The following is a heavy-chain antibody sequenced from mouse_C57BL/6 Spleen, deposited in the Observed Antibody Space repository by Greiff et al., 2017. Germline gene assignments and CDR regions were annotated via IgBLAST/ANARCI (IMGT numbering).Heavy chain of an antibody. D-gene: IGHD4-1*02. CDR1: GFTFSSYA. V-gene: IGHV5-4*03. CDR3: ARGSTGNYFDY. CDR2: ISDGGSYT. J-gene: IGHJ2*01. Sequence: EVKVEESGGGLVKPGGSLKLSCAASGFTFSSYAMSWVRQTPEKRLEWVATISDGGSYTYYPDNVKGRFTISRDNAKNNLYLQMSHLKSEDTAMYYCARGSTGNYFDYWGQGTTLTVSS.